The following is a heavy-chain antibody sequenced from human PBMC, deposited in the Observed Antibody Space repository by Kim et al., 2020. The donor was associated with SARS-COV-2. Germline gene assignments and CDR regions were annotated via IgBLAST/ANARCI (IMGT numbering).Heavy chain of an antibody. D-gene: IGHD3-10*01. Sequence: SETLSLTCTVSGGSISSGGYYWSWIRQHPGKGLEWIGYIYYSGSTYYNPSLKSRVTISVDTSKNQFSLKLGSVTAADTAVYYCARNTPYGSGGDGMDVWGQGTTVTVSS. CDR2: IYYSGST. CDR3: ARNTPYGSGGDGMDV. V-gene: IGHV4-31*03. CDR1: GGSISSGGYY. J-gene: IGHJ6*02.